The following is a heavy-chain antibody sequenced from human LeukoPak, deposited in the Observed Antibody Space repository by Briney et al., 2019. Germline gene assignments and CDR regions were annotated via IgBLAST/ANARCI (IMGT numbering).Heavy chain of an antibody. CDR3: ARVGIAAAGFDY. D-gene: IGHD6-13*01. V-gene: IGHV1-46*01. J-gene: IGHJ4*02. CDR2: INPSGGST. CDR1: GYTFSGYY. Sequence: ASVKVSCKASGYTFSGYYMHWVRQAPGQGLEWMGIINPSGGSTSYAQKFQGRVTMTRDMSTSTVYMELSSLRSEDTAVYYCARVGIAAAGFDYWGQGTLVTVSS.